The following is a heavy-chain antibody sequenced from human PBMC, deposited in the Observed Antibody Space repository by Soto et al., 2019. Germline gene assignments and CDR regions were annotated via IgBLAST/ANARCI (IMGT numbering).Heavy chain of an antibody. CDR1: GGSISSYY. Sequence: PSETLSLTCTVSGGSISSYYWSWVRQPPGKRLEWIGYIYYSGSTNYNPSLKSRVTISVDTSKNQFSLKLSSVTAADTAVYYCARGVVVTAIMEPYFDYWGQGTLVTVSS. J-gene: IGHJ4*02. CDR3: ARGVVVTAIMEPYFDY. CDR2: IYYSGST. V-gene: IGHV4-59*01. D-gene: IGHD2-21*02.